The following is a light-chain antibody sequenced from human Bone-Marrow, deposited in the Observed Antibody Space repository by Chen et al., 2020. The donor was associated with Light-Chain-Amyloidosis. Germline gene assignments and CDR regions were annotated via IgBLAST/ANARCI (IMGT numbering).Light chain of an antibody. J-gene: IGKJ2*01. Sequence: EIVLTQSPGTLSLSPGERATLSCRSSQSVSSSYLAWYQQKPGQAPRLLIYGAASRATGIPDRFSGSGSRTDFTLTISRLDPEDFAVYYCQQYASAPENFGQGTKLEIK. CDR2: GAA. V-gene: IGKV3-20*01. CDR1: QSVSSSY. CDR3: QQYASAPEN.